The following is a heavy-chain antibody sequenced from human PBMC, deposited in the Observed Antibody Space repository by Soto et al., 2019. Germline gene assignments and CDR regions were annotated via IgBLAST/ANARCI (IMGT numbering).Heavy chain of an antibody. J-gene: IGHJ5*02. Sequence: QLQLQESGPGLVKPSETLSLTCTVSGGSISSSRYYWGWIRQPPGKGLEWIGSIYYSGSTYYNPSLQTRVTISVDTSKTQFSLKLSSVTAADTAVYYCARHPDVARGGFDPWGQGTLVTVSS. CDR1: GGSISSSRYY. CDR3: ARHPDVARGGFDP. V-gene: IGHV4-39*01. CDR2: IYYSGST. D-gene: IGHD3-10*01.